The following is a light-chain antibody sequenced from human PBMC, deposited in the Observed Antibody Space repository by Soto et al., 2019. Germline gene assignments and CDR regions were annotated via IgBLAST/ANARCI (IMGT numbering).Light chain of an antibody. CDR2: TNN. CDR3: QSYDNRLSAYV. V-gene: IGLV1-40*01. CDR1: SSNIGAGYA. J-gene: IGLJ1*01. Sequence: QSVLTQPPSVSGAPGQRVTISCTGSSSNIGAGYAVHWYLQLPGTAPKLLVYTNNNRPSGAPDRFSGSKSGTSASLAITGLQAEDEADYYCQSYDNRLSAYVFGTGTKVTVL.